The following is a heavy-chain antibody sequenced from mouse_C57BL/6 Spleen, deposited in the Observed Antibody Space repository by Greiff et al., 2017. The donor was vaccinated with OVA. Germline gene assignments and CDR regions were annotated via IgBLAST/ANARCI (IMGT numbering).Heavy chain of an antibody. CDR3: ARHGKGWDFDV. D-gene: IGHD2-1*01. V-gene: IGHV1-69*01. CDR1: GYTFTSYW. Sequence: QVQLKQPGAELVMPGASVKLSCKASGYTFTSYWMHWVKQRPGQGLEWIGEIDPSDSYTNYNQKFKGKSTLTVDKSSSTAYMQLSSLTSEDSAVYYCARHGKGWDFDVWGTGTTVTVSS. CDR2: IDPSDSYT. J-gene: IGHJ1*03.